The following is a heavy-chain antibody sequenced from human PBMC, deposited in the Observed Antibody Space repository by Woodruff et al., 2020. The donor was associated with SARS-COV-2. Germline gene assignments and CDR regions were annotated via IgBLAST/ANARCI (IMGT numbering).Heavy chain of an antibody. CDR3: ARAGGYSGYDYFYFDY. V-gene: IGHV1-69*01. Sequence: QGRVTITADESTSTAYMELSSLRSEDTAVYYCARAGGYSGYDYFYFDYWGQGTLVTVSS. J-gene: IGHJ4*02. D-gene: IGHD5-12*01.